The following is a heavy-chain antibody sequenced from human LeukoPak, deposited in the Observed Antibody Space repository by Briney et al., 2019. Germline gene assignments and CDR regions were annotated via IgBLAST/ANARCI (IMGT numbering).Heavy chain of an antibody. D-gene: IGHD6-13*01. CDR1: GYSFTSYW. CDR2: IYPGDSDT. Sequence: PGESLKISCKGSGYSFTSYWIGWVRQMPGKGLEWMGIIYPGDSDTRYSPSFQGQVTISADKSISTAYLQWSSLKASDTAMYYCARHGSSSWYPQGWFDPWGQGTLVIVSS. V-gene: IGHV5-51*01. CDR3: ARHGSSSWYPQGWFDP. J-gene: IGHJ5*02.